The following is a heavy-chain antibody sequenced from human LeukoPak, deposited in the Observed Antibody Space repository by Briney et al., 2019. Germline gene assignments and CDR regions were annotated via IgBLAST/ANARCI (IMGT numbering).Heavy chain of an antibody. J-gene: IGHJ6*03. CDR3: ARLGRYHLFSYMDV. Sequence: ASVKVSCKASGFTFTAYGINWMRQAPGQGLEWVGWISAYNDDPKYAQKVQGRVSMTTATSTNTAYMEVRRLRADDTAVYYCARLGRYHLFSYMDVWGKGTTVTVSS. CDR1: GFTFTAYG. D-gene: IGHD1-26*01. V-gene: IGHV1-18*01. CDR2: ISAYNDDP.